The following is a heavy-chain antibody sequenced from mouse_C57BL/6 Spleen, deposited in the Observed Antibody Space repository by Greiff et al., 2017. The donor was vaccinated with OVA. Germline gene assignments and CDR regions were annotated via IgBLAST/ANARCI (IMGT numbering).Heavy chain of an antibody. CDR2: INPSSGYT. D-gene: IGHD2-3*01. V-gene: IGHV1-4*01. CDR3: ASRWLRGYFDY. CDR1: GYTFTSYT. Sequence: QVQLKESGAELARPGASVKMSCKASGYTFTSYTMHWVKQRPGQGLEWIGYINPSSGYTKYNQKFKDKATLTADKSSSTAYMQLSSLTSEDSAVYYCASRWLRGYFDYWGQGTTLTVSS. J-gene: IGHJ2*01.